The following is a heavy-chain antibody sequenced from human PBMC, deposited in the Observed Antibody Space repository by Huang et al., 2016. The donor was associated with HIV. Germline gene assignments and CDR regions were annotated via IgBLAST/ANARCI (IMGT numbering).Heavy chain of an antibody. V-gene: IGHV4-61*01. J-gene: IGHJ3*01. D-gene: IGHD6-19*01. Sequence: QMHLQESGPGLVKPSETLSLTCTVSGGSVSSGSHYWTWIRQPPGKGLEWIGYIFNSGYTNYNPSLKRRVTISVDTSKNQFSLHLRSVTAADTALYYCATDGGVAVAGTGDVLDLWGQGTLVTVSS. CDR2: IFNSGYT. CDR1: GGSVSSGSHY. CDR3: ATDGGVAVAGTGDVLDL.